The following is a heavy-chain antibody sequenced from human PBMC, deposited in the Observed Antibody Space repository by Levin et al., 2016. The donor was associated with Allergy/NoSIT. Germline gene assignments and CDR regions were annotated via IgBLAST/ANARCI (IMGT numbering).Heavy chain of an antibody. D-gene: IGHD3-10*01. V-gene: IGHV1-18*01. CDR3: ARDRGMLWFGYYGMDV. Sequence: ASVKVSCKASGYTFTSYGISWVRQAPGQGLEWMGWISAYNGNTNYAQKLQGRVTMTTDTSTSTAYMELRSLRSDDTAVYYCARDRGMLWFGYYGMDVWGQGTTVTVSS. J-gene: IGHJ6*02. CDR2: ISAYNGNT. CDR1: GYTFTSYG.